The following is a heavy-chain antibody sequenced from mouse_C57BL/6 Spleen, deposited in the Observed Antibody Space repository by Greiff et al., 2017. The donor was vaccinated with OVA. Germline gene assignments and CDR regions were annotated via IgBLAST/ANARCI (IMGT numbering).Heavy chain of an antibody. D-gene: IGHD1-1*01. CDR2: ISDGGSYT. Sequence: EVKLVESGGGLVKPGGSLKLSCAASGFTFSSYAMSWVRQTPEKRLEWVATISDGGSYTYYPDNVKGRFTISRDNAKNNLYLQMSHLKSEDTAMYYCAREGLLRSAWFAYWGQGTLVTVSA. CDR1: GFTFSSYA. J-gene: IGHJ3*01. CDR3: AREGLLRSAWFAY. V-gene: IGHV5-4*01.